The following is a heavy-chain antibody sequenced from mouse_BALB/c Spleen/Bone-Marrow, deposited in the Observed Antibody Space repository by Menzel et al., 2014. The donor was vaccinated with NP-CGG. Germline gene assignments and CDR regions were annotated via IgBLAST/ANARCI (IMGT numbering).Heavy chain of an antibody. J-gene: IGHJ2*01. D-gene: IGHD2-1*01. CDR3: ARQGYYGKGDY. CDR2: INPDSSTI. CDR1: GFDFSRYW. Sequence: EVKVVESGGGLVQPGGSLKLSCAASGFDFSRYWMSWVRQAPGKGLEWIGEINPDSSTINYTPSLKDKFIISTDSAKNTLYLQMSKVRSEDTALYYCARQGYYGKGDYWGQGTTLTVSS. V-gene: IGHV4-1*02.